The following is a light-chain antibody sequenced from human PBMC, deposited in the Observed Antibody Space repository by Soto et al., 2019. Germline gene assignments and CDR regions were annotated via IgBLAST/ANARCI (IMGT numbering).Light chain of an antibody. Sequence: SVLTQPASLSGSPGQSITISCTGTSSDVGSYNLVSWYQQHPGKAPKLMIYEVSKRPSGVSNRFSGSKSGNTASLTISGLQAEDEADYYCCSYAGSKVFGTGTKVTVL. J-gene: IGLJ1*01. CDR1: SSDVGSYNL. V-gene: IGLV2-23*02. CDR2: EVS. CDR3: CSYAGSKV.